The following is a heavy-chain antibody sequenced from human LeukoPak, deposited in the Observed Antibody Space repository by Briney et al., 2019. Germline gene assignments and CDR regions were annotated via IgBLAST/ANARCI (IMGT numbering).Heavy chain of an antibody. J-gene: IGHJ5*02. V-gene: IGHV3-33*01. D-gene: IGHD4-17*01. CDR1: GFAFSSFG. Sequence: PGRSLRLSCAASGFAFSSFGMHWVRQAPGKGLEWVAVIWYDGTNKYYADSVKGRFTISRDNSKNTLYLQMNSLRAEDTAVYYCARATVTQWFDPWGQGTLVTVSS. CDR3: ARATVTQWFDP. CDR2: IWYDGTNK.